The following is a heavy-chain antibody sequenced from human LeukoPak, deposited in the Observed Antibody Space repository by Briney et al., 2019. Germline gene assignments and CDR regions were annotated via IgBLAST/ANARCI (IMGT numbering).Heavy chain of an antibody. CDR1: GSSFTSYW. J-gene: IGHJ4*02. V-gene: IGHV5-10-1*01. Sequence: GEPLQISCKASGSSFTSYWISWVRQLPGKGLEWMGRIDPSDSYTNYSPSFQGHVTISADKSISTAYLQWSSLKASDTAMYYCARHGLATIFDYWGQGTLVTVSS. CDR3: ARHGLATIFDY. CDR2: IDPSDSYT. D-gene: IGHD5-24*01.